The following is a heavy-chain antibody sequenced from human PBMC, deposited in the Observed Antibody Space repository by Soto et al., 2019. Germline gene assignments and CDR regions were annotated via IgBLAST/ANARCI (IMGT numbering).Heavy chain of an antibody. CDR3: ARLFRGSYLDK. J-gene: IGHJ4*02. V-gene: IGHV1-18*01. CDR2: ISTHNGNT. Sequence: QVQLMQSGAEVKKPEASVRVSCKASGYTFTSYGISWVRQAPGQGLEWMGWISTHNGNTKYEQKFQGRVTMTTDTSTGTAYMELMSRRSDDTAVYFCARLFRGSYLDKWGQGPLVTVSS. D-gene: IGHD1-26*01. CDR1: GYTFTSYG.